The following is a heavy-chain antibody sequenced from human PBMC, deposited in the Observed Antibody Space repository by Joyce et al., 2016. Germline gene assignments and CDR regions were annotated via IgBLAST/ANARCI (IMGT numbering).Heavy chain of an antibody. V-gene: IGHV4-61*01. D-gene: IGHD3-10*01. J-gene: IGHJ6*02. CDR3: ATSLPSRVGGFQFFGLDV. CDR2: MYNSETT. CDR1: GDSFSATSYY. Sequence: HLQESGPGLVKPSETLSLTCTISGDSFSATSYYWTWIRQPPGKGLEWLGFMYNSETTHYNPPLGGRLSISAGAAKKQFSLRLTSVTSADTAVYSCATSLPSRVGGFQFFGLDVWGQGTTVIVS.